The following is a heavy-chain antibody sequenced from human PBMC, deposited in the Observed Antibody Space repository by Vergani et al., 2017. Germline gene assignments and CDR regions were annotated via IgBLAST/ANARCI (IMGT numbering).Heavy chain of an antibody. CDR2: ISWNSGSI. J-gene: IGHJ4*02. CDR1: GFTFDDYA. V-gene: IGHV3-9*01. CDR3: ATGDSSSSVRMDY. Sequence: EVQLVESGGGLVQPGRSLRLSCAASGFTFDDYAMHWVRQAPGKGLEWVSGISWNSGSIGYADSVKGRFTISRDNAKNSLYLQMNSLRAEDTALYYCATGDSSSSVRMDYWGQGTLVTVSS. D-gene: IGHD6-6*01.